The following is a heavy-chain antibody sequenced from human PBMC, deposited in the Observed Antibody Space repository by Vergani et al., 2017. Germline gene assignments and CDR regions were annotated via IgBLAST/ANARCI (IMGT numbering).Heavy chain of an antibody. V-gene: IGHV4-39*02. D-gene: IGHD6-6*01. CDR3: ARDNGAARRYFDP. Sequence: QLQLQESGPGLVKPSETLSLTCTVSGGSISSSSYYWGWIRQPPGKGLEWIGSIYYSGSTYYNPSLKSRVTISVDTSKNQFSLKLSSVTAADTAVYYCARDNGAARRYFDPWGQGTLVTVSS. J-gene: IGHJ5*02. CDR1: GGSISSSSYY. CDR2: IYYSGST.